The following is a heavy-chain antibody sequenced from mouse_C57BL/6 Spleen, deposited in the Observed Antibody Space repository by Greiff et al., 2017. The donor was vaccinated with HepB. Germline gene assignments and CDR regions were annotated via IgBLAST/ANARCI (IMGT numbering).Heavy chain of an antibody. V-gene: IGHV1-55*01. Sequence: QVQPQQPGAELVKPGASAKMSLKASGYTFTSYWITWVKQRPGQGPEWSGDIYPGSGSTNYNEKFKSKATLTVDTSSTTAYMQLSSLTSEDSAVYYCEVYDYAQSVYFDYWGQGTTLTVSS. CDR2: IYPGSGST. D-gene: IGHD2-4*01. CDR1: GYTFTSYW. J-gene: IGHJ2*01. CDR3: EVYDYAQSVYFDY.